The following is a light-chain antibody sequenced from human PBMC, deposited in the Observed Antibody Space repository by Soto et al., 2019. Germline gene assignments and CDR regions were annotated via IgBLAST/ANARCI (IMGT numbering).Light chain of an antibody. CDR3: QHYNSYPLT. V-gene: IGKV1-5*01. CDR2: DAS. J-gene: IGKJ4*01. CDR1: QSISSW. Sequence: DIQMTQSPSTLSASVGDRVTITCRASQSISSWLAWYQQKPGKAPKLLIYDASSLESGVPSRFSGSGSGTEFTLTISSLQPDDFASYYCQHYNSYPLTFGGGTKVEIK.